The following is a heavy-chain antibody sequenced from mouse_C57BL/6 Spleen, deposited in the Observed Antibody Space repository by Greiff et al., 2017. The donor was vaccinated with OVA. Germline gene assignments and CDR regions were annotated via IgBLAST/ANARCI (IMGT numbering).Heavy chain of an antibody. Sequence: EVKLMESEGGLVQPGSSMKLSCTASGFTFSDYYMAWVRQVPEKGLEWVANINYDGSSTYYLDSLKSRFIISRDNAKNILYLQMSSLKSEDTATYYCARDPHYYYGSSSYFDVWGTGTTVTVSS. D-gene: IGHD1-1*01. CDR3: ARDPHYYYGSSSYFDV. CDR1: GFTFSDYY. J-gene: IGHJ1*03. V-gene: IGHV5-16*01. CDR2: INYDGSST.